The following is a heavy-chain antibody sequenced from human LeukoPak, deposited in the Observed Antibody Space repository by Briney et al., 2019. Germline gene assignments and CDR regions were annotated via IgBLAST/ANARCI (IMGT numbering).Heavy chain of an antibody. CDR3: ANRADYSGSYPVDY. V-gene: IGHV3-30*02. CDR1: GFTFKTYT. Sequence: GGSLRLSCAASGFTFKTYTMHWVRQAPGKGLEWVAFIRYDGSNKYYADSVKGRFTISRDNSKNTLYLQMNSLRAEDTAVYYCANRADYSGSYPVDYWGQGTLVTVSS. CDR2: IRYDGSNK. D-gene: IGHD1-26*01. J-gene: IGHJ4*02.